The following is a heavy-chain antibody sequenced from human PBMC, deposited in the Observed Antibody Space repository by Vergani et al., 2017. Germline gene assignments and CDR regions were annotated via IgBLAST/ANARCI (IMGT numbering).Heavy chain of an antibody. D-gene: IGHD2-2*01. CDR2: IYHSGST. CDR1: GGSISSSNW. J-gene: IGHJ4*02. CDR3: ASPNLGYCSSTSCRNFDY. V-gene: IGHV4-4*02. Sequence: QVQLQESGPGLVKPSGTLSLTCAVSGGSISSSNWWSWVRQPPGKGLEWIGEIYHSGSTNYNPSLKSRVTISVDKSKNQFPLKLSSVTAADTAVYYCASPNLGYCSSTSCRNFDYWGQGTLVTVSS.